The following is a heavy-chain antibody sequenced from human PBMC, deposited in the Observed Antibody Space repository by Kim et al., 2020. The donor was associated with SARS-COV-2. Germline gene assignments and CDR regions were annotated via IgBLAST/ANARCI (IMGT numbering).Heavy chain of an antibody. CDR2: ISDSGART. CDR3: DASDY. Sequence: GSLRLSCAASGFTFSSFAMSWARQAPGKGLEWVSTISDSGARTHYADSVRGRFTISRDNSKSTLFLQMNSLRAEDTAVYYCDASDYWGQGSLVTVSS. V-gene: IGHV3-23*01. J-gene: IGHJ4*02. CDR1: GFTFSSFA.